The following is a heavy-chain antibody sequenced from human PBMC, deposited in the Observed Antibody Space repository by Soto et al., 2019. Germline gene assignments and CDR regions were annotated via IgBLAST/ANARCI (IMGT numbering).Heavy chain of an antibody. CDR3: ARQGCSSTSCYRLGYYYYGMDV. CDR2: IYPGDSDT. CDR1: GYSFTSYW. J-gene: IGHJ6*02. Sequence: PGESLKISCKGSGYSFTSYWIGWVRQMPGKGLEWMGIIYPGDSDTRYSPSFQGQVTISADKSISTAYLQWSSLKASDTAMYYCARQGCSSTSCYRLGYYYYGMDVWGQGTTVTVSS. D-gene: IGHD2-2*02. V-gene: IGHV5-51*01.